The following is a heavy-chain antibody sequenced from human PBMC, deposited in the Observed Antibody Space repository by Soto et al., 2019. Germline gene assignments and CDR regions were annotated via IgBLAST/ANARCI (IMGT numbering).Heavy chain of an antibody. J-gene: IGHJ4*02. CDR2: ISAHNGNT. CDR3: ARGRDVDY. CDR1: GYAFTTYG. V-gene: IGHV1-18*01. Sequence: QVHLVQSGAEVKKPGASVKVSCQGSGYAFTTYGITWVRQAPGQGLEWMGWISAHNGNTNYAQKLQGRVTVTRDTSTSTAYMEVRGLKYDDTAGYYGARGRDVDYWGQGALVTVSS.